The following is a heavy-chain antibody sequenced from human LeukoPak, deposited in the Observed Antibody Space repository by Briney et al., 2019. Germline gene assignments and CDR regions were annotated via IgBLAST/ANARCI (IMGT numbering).Heavy chain of an antibody. CDR2: IIPIFGIA. J-gene: IGHJ5*02. Sequence: SVKVSCKASGGTFSSYAISWVRQAPGQGLEWMGGIIPIFGIANYAQKFQGRVTITTDESTSTAYMELSSLRSEDTAVYYCARDLFLSSSHVSSWGQGTLVTVSS. CDR3: ARDLFLSSSHVSS. V-gene: IGHV1-69*05. CDR1: GGTFSSYA. D-gene: IGHD6-6*01.